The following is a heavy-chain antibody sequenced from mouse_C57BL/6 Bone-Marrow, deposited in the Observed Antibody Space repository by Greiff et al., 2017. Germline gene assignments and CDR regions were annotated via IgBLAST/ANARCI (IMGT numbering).Heavy chain of an antibody. CDR3: ARRGLPFDD. CDR1: GYTFTSYW. J-gene: IGHJ2*01. CDR2: LDPSDSYT. Sequence: VQLQQPGAELVMPGASVKLSCKASGYTFTSYWMHWVKQRPGKGLEWIGELDPSDSYTNYNQKFKGKSPLTVDKSSSTAYMPLSSLTSDDSAVYYCARRGLPFDDWGQGTTLTVSS. V-gene: IGHV1-69*01. D-gene: IGHD2-4*01.